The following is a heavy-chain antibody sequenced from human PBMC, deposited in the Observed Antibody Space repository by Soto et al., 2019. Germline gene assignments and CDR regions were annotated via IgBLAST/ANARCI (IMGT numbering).Heavy chain of an antibody. J-gene: IGHJ6*02. V-gene: IGHV4-31*01. D-gene: IGHD1-1*01. CDR1: GDSISSGAYY. Sequence: QVQLQESGPGLVKPSQTLSLTCTVSGDSISSGAYYWSWIRQHPKKGLEWIGYISYTGSTFYNPSLTGLVTILVDTSKNAFSLKVNSVTAADTAMYFCAREPAIQSADADYYDGFDVWGQGTTVTVSS. CDR3: AREPAIQSADADYYDGFDV. CDR2: ISYTGST.